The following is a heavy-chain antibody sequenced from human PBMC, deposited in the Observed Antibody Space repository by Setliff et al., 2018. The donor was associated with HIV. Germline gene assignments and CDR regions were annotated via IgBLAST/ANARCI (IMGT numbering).Heavy chain of an antibody. CDR2: VSPHSINR. V-gene: IGHV1-2*02. J-gene: IGHJ6*03. CDR1: GFTFSDYY. D-gene: IGHD2-15*01. CDR3: ARDLAYCSGGSCYRPLIYYFYYMDV. Sequence: ASVKVSCKASGFTFSDYYIHWVRQAPGQGLEWMGWVSPHSINRYYAQKFQGRVTMTSDASIRTAYMELSGLTSDGTATYYCARDLAYCSGGSCYRPLIYYFYYMDVWGKGTTVTVSS.